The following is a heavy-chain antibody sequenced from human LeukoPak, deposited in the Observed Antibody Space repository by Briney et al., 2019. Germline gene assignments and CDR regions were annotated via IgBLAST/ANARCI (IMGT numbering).Heavy chain of an antibody. CDR2: IGGVTET. V-gene: IGHV3-23*01. D-gene: IGHD1-26*01. J-gene: IGHJ4*02. CDR1: GFTFSSCA. CDR3: AKDAIPGNSTWEYFGL. Sequence: GGSLRLSCAASGFTFSSCAMSWVRQAPGKGLEWVSSIGGVTETYYADSVKGRFTVSRDNSKNTLYLQLNSLGAEDSAVYYCAKDAIPGNSTWEYFGLWGQGTPVTVSS.